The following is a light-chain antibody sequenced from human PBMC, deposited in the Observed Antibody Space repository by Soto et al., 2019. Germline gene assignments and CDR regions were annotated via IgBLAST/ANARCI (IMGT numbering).Light chain of an antibody. Sequence: DIQMTQSPSSLSASVGDRVTITCRASQSIRTYLNWYQQKPGKAPNLLIYAASSLQSGVPSRFSGSGSETDFTLTISSLQPEDFATYYCQQSFTTPITFGPGTKVDIK. CDR1: QSIRTY. CDR3: QQSFTTPIT. V-gene: IGKV1-39*01. CDR2: AAS. J-gene: IGKJ3*01.